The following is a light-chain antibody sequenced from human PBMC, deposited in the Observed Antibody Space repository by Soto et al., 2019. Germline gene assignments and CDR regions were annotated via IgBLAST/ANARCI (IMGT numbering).Light chain of an antibody. CDR3: QQLNSYPPT. J-gene: IGKJ5*01. CDR1: QIINRY. Sequence: DIQMTQSPSSLAASVGDRVTITCRASQIINRYLHWYQQKPGKAPKLLIYAASTLQSGVPSRFSGSGSGTDFTLTISSLQPEDFATYYCQQLNSYPPTFGQGTRLEIK. V-gene: IGKV1-9*01. CDR2: AAS.